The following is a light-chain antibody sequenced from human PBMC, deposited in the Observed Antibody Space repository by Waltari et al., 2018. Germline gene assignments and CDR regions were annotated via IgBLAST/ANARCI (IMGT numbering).Light chain of an antibody. CDR3: QQYSSYVT. CDR2: KAS. CDR1: QSIGSW. Sequence: DIQMTQSPSTLSASVGDRIIITCRASQSIGSWLAWYQQKPGKAPKLLIFKASTLEGGVSSRFSGSGSGTEFTLTINSLQPDDFASYFCQQYSSYVTFGGGTKVEIK. V-gene: IGKV1-5*03. J-gene: IGKJ4*01.